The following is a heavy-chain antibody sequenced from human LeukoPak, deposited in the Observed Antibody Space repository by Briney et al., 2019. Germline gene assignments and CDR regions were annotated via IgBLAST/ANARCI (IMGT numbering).Heavy chain of an antibody. CDR3: ARSRHSYDSSGFPHY. J-gene: IGHJ4*02. Sequence: PGGSLRLSCAASGFTFDDYSMTWVRRAPGKGLEWVSGINRNGGSTGYADSVKGRFTISRDNAKNSLYLQMNSLRAEDTALYYCARSRHSYDSSGFPHYWGQGTLVTVSS. CDR2: INRNGGST. V-gene: IGHV3-20*04. CDR1: GFTFDDYS. D-gene: IGHD3-22*01.